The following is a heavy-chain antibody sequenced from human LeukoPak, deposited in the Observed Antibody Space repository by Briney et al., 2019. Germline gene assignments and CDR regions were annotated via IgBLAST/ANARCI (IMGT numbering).Heavy chain of an antibody. J-gene: IGHJ3*02. D-gene: IGHD2-15*01. Sequence: SETLSLTCAVSGYSISSGYYWGWIRQPPGKGLEWIGSIYHSGSTYYNPSLKSRVTISVDTSKNQFSLKLSSVTAADTAVYYCARHGRGGSFRDDAFDIWGQGTMVTVSS. CDR3: ARHGRGGSFRDDAFDI. V-gene: IGHV4-38-2*01. CDR1: GYSISSGYY. CDR2: IYHSGST.